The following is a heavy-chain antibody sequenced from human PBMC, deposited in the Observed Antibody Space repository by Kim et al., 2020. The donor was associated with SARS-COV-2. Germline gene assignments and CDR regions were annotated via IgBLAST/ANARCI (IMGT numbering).Heavy chain of an antibody. CDR3: ANGGGVFDFSSASYIDY. J-gene: IGHJ4*02. Sequence: LMGRFTISRDSSKNTLFLQMDSLTSEDTAVYYCANGGGVFDFSSASYIDYWGQGTLVTVSS. D-gene: IGHD3-3*01. V-gene: IGHV3-30*02.